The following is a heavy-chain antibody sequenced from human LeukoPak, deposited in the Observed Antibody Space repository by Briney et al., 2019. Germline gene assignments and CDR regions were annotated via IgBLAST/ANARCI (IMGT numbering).Heavy chain of an antibody. V-gene: IGHV3-48*02. D-gene: IGHD1-26*01. CDR2: VSSISTII. CDR1: GFTFNSFS. J-gene: IGHJ4*02. CDR3: ARDLHSGAYTFDY. Sequence: GGSLRLSCAASGFTFNSFSMNWVRQAPGKGLEWVSYVSSISTIIYYAGSVKGRFTISRDNAKNSLYLQMNSLRDEDTAVYYCARDLHSGAYTFDYWGQGTLVTVSS.